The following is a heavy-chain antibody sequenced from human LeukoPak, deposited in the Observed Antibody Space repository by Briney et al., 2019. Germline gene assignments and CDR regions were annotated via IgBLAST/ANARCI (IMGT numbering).Heavy chain of an antibody. CDR1: VGSISSYY. J-gene: IGHJ4*02. CDR3: TRSQGSGPQDY. V-gene: IGHV4-59*12. Sequence: PSETLSLTCTVSVGSISSYYWSWIRQPPGKGLEWIGYIYYSGSTNYHPSLKSRVTISVDTSKNQFSLQLNSVTPEDTAVYYCTRSQGSGPQDYWGQGTLATVSS. D-gene: IGHD6-19*01. CDR2: IYYSGST.